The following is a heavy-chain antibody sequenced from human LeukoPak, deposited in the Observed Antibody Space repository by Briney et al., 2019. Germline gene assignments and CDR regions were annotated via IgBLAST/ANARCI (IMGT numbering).Heavy chain of an antibody. D-gene: IGHD3-10*01. Sequence: ASVKVSCKTSGYTFTGYYIHWVRQAPGQGLEWMGWINPNSGGTNYAQKFQGRVTMTRDTSISTAYMELSRLRSDDTAVYYCARGLHPAITMVRGVKLNFQHWGQGTLVTVSS. V-gene: IGHV1-2*02. J-gene: IGHJ1*01. CDR1: GYTFTGYY. CDR3: ARGLHPAITMVRGVKLNFQH. CDR2: INPNSGGT.